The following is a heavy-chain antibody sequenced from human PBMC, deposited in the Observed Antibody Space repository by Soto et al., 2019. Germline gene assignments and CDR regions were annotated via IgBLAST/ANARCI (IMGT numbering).Heavy chain of an antibody. J-gene: IGHJ6*02. CDR2: ISSSSFSI. Sequence: EVQLVESGGGLVKPGGSLRLSCAASGFTFSSYSMNWVRQAPGKGLEWVSSISSSSFSINYADSVKGRFSISRDNAQNSLHLQMNNLRAEDTAVYYCARNESSNIYGMDVWGQATTVTVSS. V-gene: IGHV3-21*01. CDR3: ARNESSNIYGMDV. D-gene: IGHD6-6*01. CDR1: GFTFSSYS.